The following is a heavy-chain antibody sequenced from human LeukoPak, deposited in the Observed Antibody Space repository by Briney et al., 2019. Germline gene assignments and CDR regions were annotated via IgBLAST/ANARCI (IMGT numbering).Heavy chain of an antibody. J-gene: IGHJ4*02. V-gene: IGHV4-34*01. CDR2: INHSGST. CDR3: ARGWASPERLLGITMVRGVSRFDY. Sequence: PSETLSLTCAVYGGSFSGYYWSWIRQPPGKGLEWIGEINHSGSTNYNPSLKSRVTISVDTSKNQFSLKLSSVTAADTAVYYCARGWASPERLLGITMVRGVSRFDYWGQGTLVTVSS. CDR1: GGSFSGYY. D-gene: IGHD3-10*01.